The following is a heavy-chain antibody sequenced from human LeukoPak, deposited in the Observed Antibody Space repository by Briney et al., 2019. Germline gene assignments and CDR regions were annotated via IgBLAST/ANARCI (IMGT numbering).Heavy chain of an antibody. Sequence: PGGSLRLSCAASGFTFSSYDMHWVRQTTGKGVEWVSGIGTVGDTYYPGSVKGRFTISRDNAKNTLYLQMNSLRADDTAVYYCGRGGVPASVDFWGQGTLLTVSS. J-gene: IGHJ4*02. CDR1: GFTFSSYD. CDR3: GRGGVPASVDF. D-gene: IGHD2-2*01. V-gene: IGHV3-13*01. CDR2: IGTVGDT.